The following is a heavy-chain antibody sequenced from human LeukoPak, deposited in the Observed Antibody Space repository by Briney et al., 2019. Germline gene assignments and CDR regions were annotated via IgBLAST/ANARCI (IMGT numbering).Heavy chain of an antibody. CDR1: GFAISTYA. J-gene: IGHJ4*01. V-gene: IGHV3-21*04. CDR3: ASQLGYCAAGTCYFDS. Sequence: GGSLRLSCAASGFAISTYAMAWVRQAPGKGLEWISSLSSGRSPSYSDSLEGRLTMSSDNARNTLYLQMDNLRGEDTAMYYCASQLGYCAAGTCYFDSWGHGTQVTVSS. D-gene: IGHD2-8*02. CDR2: LSSGRSP.